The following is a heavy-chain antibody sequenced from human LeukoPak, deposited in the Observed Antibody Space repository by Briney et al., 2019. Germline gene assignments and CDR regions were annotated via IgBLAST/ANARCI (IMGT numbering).Heavy chain of an antibody. CDR1: GYTFTGYY. Sequence: VASVKVSCKASGYTFTGYYMHWVRQAPGQGLEWMGWINPNSGGTNYAQKFQGRVTMTRDTSISTAYMELSRLRSDDTAVYYCARGGQYVLHYDSSGYPPRGHWGQGTLVTVSS. CDR3: ARGGQYVLHYDSSGYPPRGH. J-gene: IGHJ4*02. CDR2: INPNSGGT. D-gene: IGHD3-22*01. V-gene: IGHV1-2*02.